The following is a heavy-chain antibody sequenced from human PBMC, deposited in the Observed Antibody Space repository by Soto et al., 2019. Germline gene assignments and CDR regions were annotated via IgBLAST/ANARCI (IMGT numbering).Heavy chain of an antibody. J-gene: IGHJ6*02. CDR3: AKERGRNRNFAMDV. D-gene: IGHD1-1*01. CDR2: ISYDGSFV. Sequence: GGSLRLSCVVSGLTFSDYGFHWVRQAPGKGLDWVAAISYDGSFVYYADSVRGRFTISRDNFRNTLDLQMNTLRHEDTAVYYCAKERGRNRNFAMDVWGQGTSVTVSS. CDR1: GLTFSDYG. V-gene: IGHV3-30*18.